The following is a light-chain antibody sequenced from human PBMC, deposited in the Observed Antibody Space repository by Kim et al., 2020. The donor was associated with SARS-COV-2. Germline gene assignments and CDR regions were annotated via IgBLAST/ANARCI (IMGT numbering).Light chain of an antibody. V-gene: IGKV1-5*03. CDR1: QSISSW. CDR3: QHYHSSSWS. Sequence: ASVGNRVTITCRASQSISSWFAWYQQRPGKPPKFLIYKASSLQSGGPSRFTGSGSGTEFTLTISSLHTDDFEPYYFQHYHSSSWSFGQGTKVDI. J-gene: IGKJ1*01. CDR2: KAS.